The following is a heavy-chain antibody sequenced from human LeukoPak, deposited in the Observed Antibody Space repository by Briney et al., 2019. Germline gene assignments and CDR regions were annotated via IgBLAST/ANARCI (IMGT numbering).Heavy chain of an antibody. Sequence: PGGSLRLSCAASGFTFSSYAMSWVRQAPGKGLEWVSAISGSGGSTYYADSVKGRFTISRDNSKNTLYLQMNSLRAEDTAVYYCAKTGLGRRYGEYADYWGQGTLVTVSS. D-gene: IGHD4-17*01. J-gene: IGHJ4*02. CDR1: GFTFSSYA. V-gene: IGHV3-23*01. CDR2: ISGSGGST. CDR3: AKTGLGRRYGEYADY.